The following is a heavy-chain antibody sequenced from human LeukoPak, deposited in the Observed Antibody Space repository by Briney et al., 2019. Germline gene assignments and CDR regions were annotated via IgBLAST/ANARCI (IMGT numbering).Heavy chain of an antibody. CDR2: IYSGGST. D-gene: IGHD2-2*01. CDR3: AKRPAASGYYFDY. J-gene: IGHJ4*02. CDR1: GFTVSSNY. Sequence: GGSLRLSCAASGFTVSSNYMSWVRQAPGKGLEWVSVIYSGGSTYYADSVKGRFTISRDNSKNTLYLQMNSLRAEDTAVYYCAKRPAASGYYFDYWGQGTLVTVSS. V-gene: IGHV3-53*01.